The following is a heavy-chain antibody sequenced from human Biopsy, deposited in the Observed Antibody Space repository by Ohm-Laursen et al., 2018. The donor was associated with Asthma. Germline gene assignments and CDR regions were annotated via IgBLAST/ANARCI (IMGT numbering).Heavy chain of an antibody. Sequence: SSVKVSCKSLGGTFNTYVIGWVRQAPGQGLEWMGGINSVFGTTTYPQKFQDRVTITAEDSTSTVYMELSSLRSEDTAVYYCARKAGSCISRTCYSLVFWGQRTLVTVSS. CDR3: ARKAGSCISRTCYSLVF. CDR2: INSVFGTT. V-gene: IGHV1-69*01. CDR1: GGTFNTYV. D-gene: IGHD2-2*01. J-gene: IGHJ4*02.